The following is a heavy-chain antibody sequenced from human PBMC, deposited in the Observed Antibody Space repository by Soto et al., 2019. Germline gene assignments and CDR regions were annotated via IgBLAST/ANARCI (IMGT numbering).Heavy chain of an antibody. V-gene: IGHV5-51*01. Sequence: GESLNISCKGFGYNFANHWIGWVRQMPGQGLEWMGIIYPFDFDTKYSPSFQGHVTISADKSINTAYLQWNSLRASDTAMYYCARQTGTSPSYRHYEMEVWGQGTTVTVSS. CDR1: GYNFANHW. CDR3: ARQTGTSPSYRHYEMEV. CDR2: IYPFDFDT. J-gene: IGHJ6*02. D-gene: IGHD3-3*01.